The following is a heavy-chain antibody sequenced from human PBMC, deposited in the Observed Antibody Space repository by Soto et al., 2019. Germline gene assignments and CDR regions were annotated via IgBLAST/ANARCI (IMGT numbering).Heavy chain of an antibody. CDR1: GFTFSNAG. Sequence: GGSLRLSCAASGFTFSNAGMSWVRQAPGKGLEWVGRIKSKTDGGTTDYSAPVKGRFTISRDDSKNTLYLQMNSLKTEDTAVYYCTGGRRGSGYYFYWGQGTLVTVSS. CDR2: IKSKTDGGTT. J-gene: IGHJ4*02. CDR3: TGGRRGSGYYFY. V-gene: IGHV3-15*01. D-gene: IGHD3-22*01.